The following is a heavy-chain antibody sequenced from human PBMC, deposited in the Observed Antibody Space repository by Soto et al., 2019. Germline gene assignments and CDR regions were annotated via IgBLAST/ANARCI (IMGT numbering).Heavy chain of an antibody. D-gene: IGHD3-22*01. Sequence: QVKLVQSGTEVKKPGASIKVSCKASGYSFATSGMTWVRQAPGQGLEWMGWISVYNGNTNYDQSLQDRVTMTTDTSTNTAYLEVMNLRSDDTAVYYCARAGQYYAASGYADWGQGTLVTVSS. J-gene: IGHJ4*02. CDR2: ISVYNGNT. CDR3: ARAGQYYAASGYAD. CDR1: GYSFATSG. V-gene: IGHV1-18*01.